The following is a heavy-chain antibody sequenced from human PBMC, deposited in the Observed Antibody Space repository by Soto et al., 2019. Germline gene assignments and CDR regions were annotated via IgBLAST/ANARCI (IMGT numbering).Heavy chain of an antibody. D-gene: IGHD6-13*01. CDR1: VLTVSTNY. V-gene: IGHV3-53*01. J-gene: IGHJ4*02. Sequence: RGSLLLSCASSVLTVSTNYMSWVRQSPGKGLGWVSVIYTGGSTYYADSVKGRFTISRDNSKNRLFLQMNSLRAEDTAIYYCAKCMGSSWIGVIDNWGQGTMVTVSS. CDR2: IYTGGST. CDR3: AKCMGSSWIGVIDN.